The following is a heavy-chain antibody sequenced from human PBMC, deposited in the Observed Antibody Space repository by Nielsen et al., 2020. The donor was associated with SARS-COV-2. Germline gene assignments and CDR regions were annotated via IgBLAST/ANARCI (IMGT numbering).Heavy chain of an antibody. CDR2: IYPGDSDT. CDR1: GYSFTSYW. D-gene: IGHD3-22*01. V-gene: IGHV5-51*01. J-gene: IGHJ5*02. Sequence: GEYLKISCKGSGYSFTSYWIGWVRQMPGKGLEWKGIIYPGDSDTRYSPSFQGQVTISADKSLSTAYLQWSSLKASDTAMYYCARLNYYDSSGYWFDPWGQGTLVTVSS. CDR3: ARLNYYDSSGYWFDP.